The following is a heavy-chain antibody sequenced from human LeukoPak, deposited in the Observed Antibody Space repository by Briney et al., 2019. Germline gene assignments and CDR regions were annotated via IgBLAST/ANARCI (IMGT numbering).Heavy chain of an antibody. V-gene: IGHV3-23*01. CDR3: ASRGYCSGVNCPPAY. D-gene: IGHD2-15*01. J-gene: IGHJ4*02. Sequence: GGSLRLSCAASGFTFSSYSMNWVRQAPGKGLEWVSSINPSGGGTYYADSVKGRFTISRENFKATLSLQMNSLRAEDTAVYYCASRGYCSGVNCPPAYWGQGTLVTVSS. CDR2: INPSGGGT. CDR1: GFTFSSYS.